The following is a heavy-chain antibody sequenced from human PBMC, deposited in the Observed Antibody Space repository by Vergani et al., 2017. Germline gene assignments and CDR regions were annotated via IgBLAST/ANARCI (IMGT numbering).Heavy chain of an antibody. CDR2: IYNSGST. V-gene: IGHV4-59*11. CDR3: ARGGDYGTDY. D-gene: IGHD4-17*01. J-gene: IGHJ4*02. Sequence: QVQLQESGPGLVKPSETLSLTCTVSGDSISSHYWSWIRQPPGKGLEWIGYIYNSGSTTYNPSLKSRVTISVDTSKNQFSLKLTSVTAADTAVYYCARGGDYGTDYWGQGTLVTVSS. CDR1: GDSISSHY.